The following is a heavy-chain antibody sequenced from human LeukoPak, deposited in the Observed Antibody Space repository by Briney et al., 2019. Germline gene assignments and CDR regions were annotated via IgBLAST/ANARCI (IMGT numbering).Heavy chain of an antibody. CDR2: IKPKTDGETA. V-gene: IGHV3-15*07. CDR3: ITPLPYSAQ. J-gene: IGHJ4*02. Sequence: NPGGSLRLSCAASGFTFSSYVMNWVRQAPGKGLEWVGRIKPKTDGETAEYAAPVKDRFSISRDDSKSMMYLQMNSLKTEDTAVYHCITPLPYSAQGGQGTLVTVSS. D-gene: IGHD2-21*01. CDR1: GFTFSSYV.